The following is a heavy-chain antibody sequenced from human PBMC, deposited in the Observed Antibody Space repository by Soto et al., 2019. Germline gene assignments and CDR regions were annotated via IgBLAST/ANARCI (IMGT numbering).Heavy chain of an antibody. CDR3: AREAYYYGSGSYYWYFDL. D-gene: IGHD3-10*01. J-gene: IGHJ2*01. CDR1: GYTFTSYY. CDR2: INPSGGST. Sequence: QVQLVQSGAEVKKPGASVKVSCKASGYTFTSYYMYWVRQAPGQGLEWMGIINPSGGSTSYAQKFQGRVTMTRDTSTSTVYMELSSLRSEDTAVYYCAREAYYYGSGSYYWYFDLWGRGTLVTVSS. V-gene: IGHV1-46*03.